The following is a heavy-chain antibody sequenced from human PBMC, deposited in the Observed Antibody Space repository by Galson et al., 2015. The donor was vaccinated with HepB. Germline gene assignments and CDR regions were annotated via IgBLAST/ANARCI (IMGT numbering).Heavy chain of an antibody. CDR2: ISYDGSNK. CDR3: AKGRRTVAGLVY. J-gene: IGHJ4*02. V-gene: IGHV3-30*18. Sequence: SLRLSCAASGFTFSSYGMHWVRQAPGKGLEWVAVISYDGSNKYYADSVKGRFTISRDNSKNTLYLQMNSLRAEDTAVYYCAKGRRTVAGLVYWGQGTLVTVSS. D-gene: IGHD6-19*01. CDR1: GFTFSSYG.